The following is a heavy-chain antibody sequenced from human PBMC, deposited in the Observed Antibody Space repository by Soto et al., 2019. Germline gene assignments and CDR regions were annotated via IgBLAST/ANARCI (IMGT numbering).Heavy chain of an antibody. CDR1: GGSISSYY. CDR3: ARGRYYYDSSGYTPDYYYGMDV. V-gene: IGHV4-59*01. D-gene: IGHD3-22*01. CDR2: IYYSGST. J-gene: IGHJ6*02. Sequence: PSETLSLTCTVSGGSISSYYWSWIRQPPGKGLEWIGHIYYSGSTNYNPSLKSRVTISVDTSKNQFSLKLSSVTAADTAVYYCARGRYYYDSSGYTPDYYYGMDVWGQGTTVTVSS.